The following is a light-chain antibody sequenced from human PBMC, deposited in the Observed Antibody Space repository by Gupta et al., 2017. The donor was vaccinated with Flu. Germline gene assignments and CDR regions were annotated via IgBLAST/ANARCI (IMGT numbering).Light chain of an antibody. CDR1: HCCENSDGNNY. CDR3: KQLSHWPGA. Sequence: PTTSYCSTSHCCENSDGNNYFGWYQQKPGQAPRLLIYDASNRESGVPDRFSGSGCGTNFTLTISSLEAEDFAIYYCKQLSHWPGAFGRGTTVEIK. J-gene: IGKJ4*01. CDR2: DAS. V-gene: IGKV2-30*01.